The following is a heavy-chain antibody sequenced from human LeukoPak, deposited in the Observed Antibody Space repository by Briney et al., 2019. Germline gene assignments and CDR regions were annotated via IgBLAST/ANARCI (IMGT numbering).Heavy chain of an antibody. V-gene: IGHV3-7*01. D-gene: IGHD3-3*01. J-gene: IGHJ3*02. CDR3: ARDAFSRISVFGVVSDAFDI. CDR2: IKQDGSEK. CDR1: GFTFSSYW. Sequence: PGGSLRLSCAASGFTFSSYWMSWVRQAPGKGPEWVANIKQDGSEKYYVDSVKGRFTISRDNAENSLYLQMNSLRAEDTAVYYCARDAFSRISVFGVVSDAFDIWGQGTMVTVSS.